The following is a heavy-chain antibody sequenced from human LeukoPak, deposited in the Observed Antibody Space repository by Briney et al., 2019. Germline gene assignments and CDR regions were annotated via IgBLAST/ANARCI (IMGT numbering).Heavy chain of an antibody. D-gene: IGHD1-14*01. CDR2: IYHSGST. Sequence: PSQTLSLTCTVSGGSISSGGYYWSWIRQPPGKGLEWIGYIYHSGSTYYNPSLKSRVTISVDRSKNQFSLKLSSVTAADTAVYYCAFTIPPVPTAYYYYYYMDVWGKGTTVTVSS. CDR1: GGSISSGGYY. J-gene: IGHJ6*03. CDR3: AFTIPPVPTAYYYYYYMDV. V-gene: IGHV4-30-2*01.